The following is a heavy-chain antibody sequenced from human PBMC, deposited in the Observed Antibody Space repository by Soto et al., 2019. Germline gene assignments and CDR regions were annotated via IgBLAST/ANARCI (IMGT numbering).Heavy chain of an antibody. CDR2: IVVGSGNT. V-gene: IGHV1-58*01. Sequence: ASVKVSCKASGFTFTSSAVQWVRQARGQRLEWIGWIVVGSGNTNYAQKFQERVTITRDMSTSTAYMELSSLRSEDTAVYYCAALIAAAGPHYYYGMDVWGQGTTVTVSS. J-gene: IGHJ6*02. CDR1: GFTFTSSA. D-gene: IGHD6-13*01. CDR3: AALIAAAGPHYYYGMDV.